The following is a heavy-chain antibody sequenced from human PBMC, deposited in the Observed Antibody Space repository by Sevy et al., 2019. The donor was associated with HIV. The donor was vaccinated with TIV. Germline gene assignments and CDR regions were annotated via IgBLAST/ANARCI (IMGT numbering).Heavy chain of an antibody. J-gene: IGHJ4*02. CDR2: ISGSGGST. V-gene: IGHV3-23*01. CDR3: AKGRVAAAGIFDY. D-gene: IGHD6-13*01. CDR1: GFTFSSYA. Sequence: GGSLRLSCAASGFTFSSYAMSWVRQAPGKGLEWVSAISGSGGSTYYADSVKGRFTTSRDNSKNTLYLQMNSLRAEDMAVYYCAKGRVAAAGIFDYWGQGTLVTVSS.